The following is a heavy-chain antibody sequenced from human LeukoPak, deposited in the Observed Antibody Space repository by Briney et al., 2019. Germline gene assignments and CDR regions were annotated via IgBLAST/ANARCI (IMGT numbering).Heavy chain of an antibody. J-gene: IGHJ4*02. D-gene: IGHD3-16*02. Sequence: PGGSLRLSCAASGFTFSSYAMSWVRQAPGKGLEWVSAISGSGGSTYYADSVKGRFTISRDNSKNTLYLQMNSLRAEDTAVYYCAKFLWITFGGVIVPFDYWGQGTLVTVSS. V-gene: IGHV3-23*01. CDR2: ISGSGGST. CDR3: AKFLWITFGGVIVPFDY. CDR1: GFTFSSYA.